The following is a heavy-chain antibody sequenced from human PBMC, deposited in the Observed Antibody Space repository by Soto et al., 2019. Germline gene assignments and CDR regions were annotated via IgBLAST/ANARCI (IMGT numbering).Heavy chain of an antibody. J-gene: IGHJ4*02. D-gene: IGHD3-22*01. Sequence: GGSLRLSCAASGFTFSDFAMHWVRQAPGKGLEWVAVISYDEVNKHYADSVKGRFTISRDNSKNTLYLQMNRLRTDDTAIYYCAKEDYDAGALVIFFGAVRSGNVWGQGVRFTV. CDR1: GFTFSDFA. CDR2: ISYDEVNK. V-gene: IGHV3-30-3*01. CDR3: AKEDYDAGALVIFFGAVRSGNV.